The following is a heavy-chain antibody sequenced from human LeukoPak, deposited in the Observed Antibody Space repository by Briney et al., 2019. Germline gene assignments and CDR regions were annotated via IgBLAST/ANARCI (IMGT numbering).Heavy chain of an antibody. V-gene: IGHV3-23*01. Sequence: GGSLRLSCAASGFIFSSYAMTWVRQAPGKGLEWVSAISGSGVSTHYADSVKGRFTISRDNSKNTLYLQMNSLRAEDTAVYYCAKSSRPVITTTSDWFDPWGQGTLVTVSS. CDR2: ISGSGVST. J-gene: IGHJ5*02. CDR3: AKSSRPVITTTSDWFDP. D-gene: IGHD3-22*01. CDR1: GFIFSSYA.